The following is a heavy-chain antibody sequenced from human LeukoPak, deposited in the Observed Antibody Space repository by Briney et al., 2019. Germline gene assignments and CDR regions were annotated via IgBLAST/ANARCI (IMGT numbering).Heavy chain of an antibody. V-gene: IGHV3-30*01. Sequence: GGSLRLSCAASGFTVSSYAMHWVRQAPGKGLEWVAVISYDGSNKYYADSVKGRFTISRDNSKNTLYLQMNSLRAEDTAVYYCARDGSSSWYYYMDVWGKGTTVTVSS. CDR3: ARDGSSSWYYYMDV. J-gene: IGHJ6*03. D-gene: IGHD6-13*01. CDR1: GFTVSSYA. CDR2: ISYDGSNK.